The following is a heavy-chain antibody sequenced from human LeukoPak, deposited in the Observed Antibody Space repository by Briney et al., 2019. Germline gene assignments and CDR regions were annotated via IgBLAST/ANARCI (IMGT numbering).Heavy chain of an antibody. CDR2: ISSSSSYI. CDR3: ARSPRSMVRGVITHDY. Sequence: GGSLRLSCAASGFTFSSYSMNWVRQAPGKGLEWVSSISSSSSYIYYADSVKGRFTISRDNAKNSLYLQMNSQRAEDTAVYYCARSPRSMVRGVITHDYWGQGTLVTVSS. J-gene: IGHJ4*02. D-gene: IGHD3-10*01. CDR1: GFTFSSYS. V-gene: IGHV3-21*01.